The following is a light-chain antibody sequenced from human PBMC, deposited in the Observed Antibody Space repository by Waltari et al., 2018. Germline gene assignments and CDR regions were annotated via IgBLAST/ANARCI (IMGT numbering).Light chain of an antibody. J-gene: IGKJ1*01. Sequence: EIVFTQSPGTLSLSPGGGATLSCWASQSVSRALVWYQQKPGQAPRLLIYGASTRAPGIPDRFSGSGSGTDFSLTINRLEPEDFAVYYCQHYVRLPATFGQGTKVEI. CDR3: QHYVRLPAT. CDR2: GAS. CDR1: QSVSRA. V-gene: IGKV3-20*01.